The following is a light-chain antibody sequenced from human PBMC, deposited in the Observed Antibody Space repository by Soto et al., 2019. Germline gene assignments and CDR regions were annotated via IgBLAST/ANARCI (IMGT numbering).Light chain of an antibody. J-gene: IGKJ1*01. CDR1: QSVGST. CDR2: DAS. CDR3: QQYNTWHLS. Sequence: EKVMTQSPATLSVSPGERATLSCRASQSVGSTLAWYQQKPGQPPRLLIYDASTRATGIPARFSGSGSGTEFTLPISSLQSEDFAVYYCQQYNTWHLSFGQGTKVDIK. V-gene: IGKV3-15*01.